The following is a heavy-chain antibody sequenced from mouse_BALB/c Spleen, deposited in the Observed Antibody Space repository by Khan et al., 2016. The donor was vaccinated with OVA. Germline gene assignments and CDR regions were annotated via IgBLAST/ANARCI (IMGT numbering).Heavy chain of an antibody. D-gene: IGHD3-3*01. CDR1: GYIFTTFW. J-gene: IGHJ4*01. Sequence: VQLQESGAEVVRPGASVKLSCKTSGYIFTTFWIQWLKQRSGQGLAWIARIYPPPGGTYYNEKFKVKATLTADKSSNTVYMNLSSLKSEDSAVYFCARRAADDAMDYWGQGTSVTVSS. CDR2: IYPPPGGT. V-gene: IGHV1S132*01. CDR3: ARRAADDAMDY.